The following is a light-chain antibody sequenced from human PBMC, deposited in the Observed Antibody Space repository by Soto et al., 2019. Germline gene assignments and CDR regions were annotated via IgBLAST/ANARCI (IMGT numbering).Light chain of an antibody. V-gene: IGKV3-11*01. J-gene: IGKJ5*01. CDR2: DAS. Sequence: VLTQSPFTLSVSPGEGATLSCRASQNINRYLAWYQQKPGQSPRLLIYDASNRATDTPARFSGSGSGTDFTLAISSLEPEDFAVYYCQHRDNWPLTFGQGTRLEIK. CDR3: QHRDNWPLT. CDR1: QNINRY.